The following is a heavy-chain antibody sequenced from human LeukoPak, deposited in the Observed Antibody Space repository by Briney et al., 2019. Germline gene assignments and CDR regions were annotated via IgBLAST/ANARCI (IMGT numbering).Heavy chain of an antibody. CDR1: GFTFGDYY. Sequence: GGSLRLSCAASGFTFGDYYMSWIRQAPGKGLEWVSYISSSGSTIYYADSVKGRFTISRDNAKTSLYLKMNSLRAEDTAVYYCCLRRGLLRYLDWLEYWGQGTLVTVSS. V-gene: IGHV3-11*04. CDR2: ISSSGSTI. J-gene: IGHJ4*02. CDR3: CLRRGLLRYLDWLEY. D-gene: IGHD3-9*01.